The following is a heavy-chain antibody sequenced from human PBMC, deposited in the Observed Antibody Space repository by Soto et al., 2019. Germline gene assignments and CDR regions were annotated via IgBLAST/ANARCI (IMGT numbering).Heavy chain of an antibody. CDR2: LNHSGST. CDR3: ARVGALGSSSCFDY. J-gene: IGHJ4*02. CDR1: GGSFSGHY. V-gene: IGHV4-34*01. D-gene: IGHD6-13*01. Sequence: QVQLQQWGAGLLKPSETLSLTCAVSGGSFSGHYWSWIRQPPGKGLERIGELNHSGSTNYNPSLKSRVTISVDTSKNQFSLKLSSVTAADTAVYFCARVGALGSSSCFDYWGQGTLVTVSS.